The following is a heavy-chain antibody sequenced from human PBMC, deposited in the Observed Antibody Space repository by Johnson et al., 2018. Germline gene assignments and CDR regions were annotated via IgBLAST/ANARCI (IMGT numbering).Heavy chain of an antibody. Sequence: VQSGGSLRLSCAASGFTFSSYAMSWVRQAPGKGLEWVSAISGSGGSTYYADSVKGRFTISRDNSKNTLDLQMNSLRAEDKAVYYCERADGSGSYRYYYGMDVWGQGTTVTVSS. D-gene: IGHD3-10*01. CDR2: ISGSGGST. CDR1: GFTFSSYA. CDR3: ERADGSGSYRYYYGMDV. J-gene: IGHJ6*02. V-gene: IGHV3-23*01.